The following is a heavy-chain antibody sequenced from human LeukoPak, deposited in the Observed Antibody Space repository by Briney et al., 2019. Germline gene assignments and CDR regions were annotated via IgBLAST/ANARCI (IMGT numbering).Heavy chain of an antibody. CDR2: ISGYNGKT. CDR1: GYTFTSYG. D-gene: IGHD5-24*01. CDR3: ARDAHRSESDY. J-gene: IGHJ4*02. V-gene: IGHV1-18*01. Sequence: GASLKVSCKASGYTFTSYGISWVRQAPGQGLEWMGWISGYNGKTNYAQKLHGRVTMTTDTSTSTAYLEPRNLRSDDTAIYYCARDAHRSESDYWGQGTLVTVSS.